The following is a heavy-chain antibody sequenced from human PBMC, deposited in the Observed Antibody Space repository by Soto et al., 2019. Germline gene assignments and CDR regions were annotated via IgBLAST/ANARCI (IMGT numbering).Heavy chain of an antibody. J-gene: IGHJ4*02. CDR3: ARGTIYGYFDS. D-gene: IGHD3-10*01. CDR1: GFILRSFV. CDR2: ISNDEPNT. Sequence: GGSLRLSCAASGFILRSFVMHWVRQAPGKGLEWVALISNDEPNTYSADSVQGRFTVSRDNSRKILYVEMNSLRPEDTAVYFLARGTIYGYFDSWGEGTLVTVSS. V-gene: IGHV3-30-3*01.